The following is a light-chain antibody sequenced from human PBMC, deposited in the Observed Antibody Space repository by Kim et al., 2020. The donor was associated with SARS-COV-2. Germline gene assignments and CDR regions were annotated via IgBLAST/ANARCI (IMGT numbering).Light chain of an antibody. V-gene: IGKV3-11*01. J-gene: IGKJ3*01. CDR3: QHRDSWPPKFP. CDR1: QSVSRH. Sequence: EIVLTQSPATLSLSPGEGVTLSCRASQSVSRHLAWYQQRPGQAPRLLIYDTSDRATGIPSRFSGSGSGTEFTLTISSLEPEDFAVYYCQHRDSWPPKFPFGPGTKVDIK. CDR2: DTS.